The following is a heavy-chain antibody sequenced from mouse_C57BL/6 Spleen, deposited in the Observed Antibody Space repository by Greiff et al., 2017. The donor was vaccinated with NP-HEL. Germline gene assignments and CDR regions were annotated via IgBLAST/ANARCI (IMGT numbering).Heavy chain of an antibody. D-gene: IGHD1-1*01. CDR3: TTGYYYGSSSYYYAMDY. Sequence: VQLQQSGAELVRPGASVKLSCTASGFNITDDYMHWVKQRPEQGLEWIGWIDPENGDTEYASKFQGKATITADTSSNTAYLQLSSLTSEDTAVYYCTTGYYYGSSSYYYAMDYWGQGTSVTVSS. J-gene: IGHJ4*01. V-gene: IGHV14-4*01. CDR1: GFNITDDY. CDR2: IDPENGDT.